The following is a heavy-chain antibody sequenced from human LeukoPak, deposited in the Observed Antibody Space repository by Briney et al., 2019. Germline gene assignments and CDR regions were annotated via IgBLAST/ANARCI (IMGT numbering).Heavy chain of an antibody. Sequence: SETLSLTCTVSGGSISGHYWSWIRQPPGRGLEWIGYIYYSGSTNYNPSLKSRVTISRDMSKNQFSLKLNSVTAADTAVYYCARDSRSYYYDSRGFRNRAYSYSYYMDVWGKGTTVTVSS. CDR1: GGSISGHY. CDR2: IYYSGST. V-gene: IGHV4-59*11. J-gene: IGHJ6*03. D-gene: IGHD3-22*01. CDR3: ARDSRSYYYDSRGFRNRAYSYSYYMDV.